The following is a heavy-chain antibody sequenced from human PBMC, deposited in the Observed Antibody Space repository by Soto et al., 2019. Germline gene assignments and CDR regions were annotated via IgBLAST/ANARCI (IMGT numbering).Heavy chain of an antibody. CDR1: GGSVSDKTYY. CDR2: MYYTGNK. Sequence: SETLSLTCSVSGGSVSDKTYYWSWIRQPPGKGLEWIGAMYYTGNKNYNPSLESRVTMSVDTSKNQFSLKLSSVTPTDTAVYYCARRSSSSLGSLFDPWGRGILVTVSS. CDR3: ARRSSSSLGSLFDP. J-gene: IGHJ5*02. D-gene: IGHD6-6*01. V-gene: IGHV4-39*01.